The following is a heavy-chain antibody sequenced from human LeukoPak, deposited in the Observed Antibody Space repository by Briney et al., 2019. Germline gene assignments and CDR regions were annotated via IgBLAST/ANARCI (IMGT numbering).Heavy chain of an antibody. CDR1: GYTFTSYG. CDR3: ARAPLTTVSWFDP. V-gene: IGHV1-18*01. J-gene: IGHJ5*02. CDR2: ISAYKGNT. Sequence: ASAKVSCKASGYTFTSYGISWVRQAPGQGLEWMGWISAYKGNTNYAQKLQGRVTMTTDTSTSTAYMELRSLRSDDTAVYYCARAPLTTVSWFDPWGQGTLVTVSS. D-gene: IGHD4-11*01.